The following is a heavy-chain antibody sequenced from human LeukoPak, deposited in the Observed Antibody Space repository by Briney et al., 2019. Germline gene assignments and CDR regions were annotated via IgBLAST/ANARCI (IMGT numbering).Heavy chain of an antibody. D-gene: IGHD3-3*01. CDR3: ASAYASYDFWSGYENFDF. CDR2: IRQDGGEK. CDR1: GIRFTTHW. J-gene: IGHJ4*02. Sequence: GGSLRLSCAASGIRFTTHWMNWVRQAPGKGLEWVASIRQDGGEKKYVYSVKGRFTISRDLAQNSLFLQMNSLRAEDTAVYYCASAYASYDFWSGYENFDFWGQGTLVTVSS. V-gene: IGHV3-7*01.